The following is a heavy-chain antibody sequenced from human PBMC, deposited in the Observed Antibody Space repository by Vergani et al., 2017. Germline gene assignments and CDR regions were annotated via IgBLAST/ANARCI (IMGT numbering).Heavy chain of an antibody. CDR3: GNRALEYYDY. J-gene: IGHJ4*02. D-gene: IGHD3-3*01. CDR1: GFTFSSYA. V-gene: IGHV3-23*01. Sequence: EVQLLESGGGLVQPGGSLRLSCAASGFTFSSYAMSWVRQAPGKGLEWVSAISSSGGNTNYGDSVKGRFSISRDNSKNTVYLQMNSLRADDTAIYYCGNRALEYYDYWGQGNQVTGSS. CDR2: ISSSGGNT.